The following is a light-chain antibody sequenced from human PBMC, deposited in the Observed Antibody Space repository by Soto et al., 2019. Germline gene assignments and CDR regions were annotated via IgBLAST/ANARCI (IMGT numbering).Light chain of an antibody. Sequence: EIVMTQSPATLSVSPGERATLSCRASQSVSSKLAWYQQKPGQAPRLLIYGASTRATGIPARFSGSGSGTEFTLTISSLQSEDSAVYYCQHYNNWPSITFGQGTRLEI. J-gene: IGKJ5*01. V-gene: IGKV3-15*01. CDR3: QHYNNWPSIT. CDR1: QSVSSK. CDR2: GAS.